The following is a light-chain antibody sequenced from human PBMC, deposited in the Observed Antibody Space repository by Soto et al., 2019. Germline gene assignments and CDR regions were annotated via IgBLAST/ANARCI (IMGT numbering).Light chain of an antibody. CDR3: QQYNNWPRT. CDR1: QSVTTN. V-gene: IGKV3-15*01. J-gene: IGKJ1*01. CDR2: GAS. Sequence: VVLTQSPGTLSLSPGERATLSCRASQSVTTNLAWYHQRPGQAPRLLIYGASTRASGIPARFSGSGSGTEFTLTISSLQSEDFAVYYCQQYNNWPRTFGQGTMVDI.